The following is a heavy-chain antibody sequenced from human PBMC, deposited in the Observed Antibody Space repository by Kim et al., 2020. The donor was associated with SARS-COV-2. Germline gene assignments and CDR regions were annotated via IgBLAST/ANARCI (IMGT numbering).Heavy chain of an antibody. J-gene: IGHJ4*02. V-gene: IGHV3-72*01. Sequence: GGSLRLSCAASGFTLSDHYMNWVRQAPGKGLEWVGLTRNSYTTEYATSVKGRFTISRDESKNSLYLQMNTLKTEDTDVSYFARGTSGWPLYCWGQVTLVT. CDR2: TRNSYTT. CDR1: GFTLSDHY. CDR3: ARGTSGWPLYC. D-gene: IGHD6-19*01.